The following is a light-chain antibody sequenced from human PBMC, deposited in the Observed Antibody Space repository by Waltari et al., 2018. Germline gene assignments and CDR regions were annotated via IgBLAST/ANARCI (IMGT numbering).Light chain of an antibody. Sequence: EVVMTQSPATLSVSPGERATLSCRASQNVNSNLAWYQQKPGQAHRLLIYGASTTATGIPARFSGSGSGTEFTLTISSLQSEDFAVYYCHQYNNWPPFTFGQGTKLEIK. J-gene: IGKJ2*01. CDR2: GAS. V-gene: IGKV3-15*01. CDR3: HQYNNWPPFT. CDR1: QNVNSN.